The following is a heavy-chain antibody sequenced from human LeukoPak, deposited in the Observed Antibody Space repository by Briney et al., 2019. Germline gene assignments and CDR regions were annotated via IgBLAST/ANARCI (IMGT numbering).Heavy chain of an antibody. V-gene: IGHV4-61*08. J-gene: IGHJ6*02. Sequence: SETLSLTCTVSGGSVSSADYYWSWIRQPPGKGLEWIGYIYYSGSTNYNPSLKSRVTISVDTSKNQFSLKLSSVTAADTAVYYCARDSEYGMDVWGQGTTVTVSS. CDR1: GGSVSSADYY. D-gene: IGHD3-10*01. CDR3: ARDSEYGMDV. CDR2: IYYSGST.